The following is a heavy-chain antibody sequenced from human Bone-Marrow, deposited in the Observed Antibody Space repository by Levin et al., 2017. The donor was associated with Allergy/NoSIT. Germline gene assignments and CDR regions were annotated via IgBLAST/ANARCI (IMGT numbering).Heavy chain of an antibody. CDR1: GFTFSSYA. CDR3: AKEGLAVAGYYFDS. V-gene: IGHV3-23*01. Sequence: GGSLRLSCAASGFTFSSYAMSWVRQAPGKGLEWVSSISGSGTITHYAESVKGRFTISRDISKNMLHLQMNSLRAEDTALYFCAKEGLAVAGYYFDSWGQGTLVTVSS. CDR2: ISGSGTIT. J-gene: IGHJ4*02. D-gene: IGHD6-19*01.